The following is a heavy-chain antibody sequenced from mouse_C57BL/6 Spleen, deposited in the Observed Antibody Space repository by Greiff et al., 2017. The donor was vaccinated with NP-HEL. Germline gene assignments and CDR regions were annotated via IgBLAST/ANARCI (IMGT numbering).Heavy chain of an antibody. J-gene: IGHJ2*01. CDR3: TTNHYGSRSGYFDY. V-gene: IGHV14-4*01. Sequence: EVQLVESGAELVRPGASVKLSCTASGFNIKDDYMHWVKQRPEQGLEWIGWIDPENGDTEYASKFQGKATITADTSSNTAYLQLSSLTSEDTAVYYCTTNHYGSRSGYFDYWGQGTTLTVSS. CDR1: GFNIKDDY. CDR2: IDPENGDT. D-gene: IGHD1-1*01.